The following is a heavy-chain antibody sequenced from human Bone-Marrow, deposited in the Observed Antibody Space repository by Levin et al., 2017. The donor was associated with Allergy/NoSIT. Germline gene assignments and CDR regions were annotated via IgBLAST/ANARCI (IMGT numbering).Heavy chain of an antibody. Sequence: ASVKVSCKASGYTFTSYGISWVRQAPGQGLEWMGWISAYNGNTNYAQKLQGRVTMTTDTSTSTAYMELRSLRSDDTAVYYCARSPDLITMVRGVIIRAPDAFDIWGQGTMVTVSS. D-gene: IGHD3-10*01. V-gene: IGHV1-18*01. CDR3: ARSPDLITMVRGVIIRAPDAFDI. J-gene: IGHJ3*02. CDR1: GYTFTSYG. CDR2: ISAYNGNT.